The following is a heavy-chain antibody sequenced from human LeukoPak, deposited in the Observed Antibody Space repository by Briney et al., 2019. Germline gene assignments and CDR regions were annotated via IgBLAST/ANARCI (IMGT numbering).Heavy chain of an antibody. CDR2: ISSISSYI. J-gene: IGHJ3*02. V-gene: IGHV3-21*01. Sequence: PGGSLRLSCAASGFTFSSYSMNWARQAPGKGLEWVSSISSISSYIYYADSVKGRSTISRDNAKNSLYLQIKSLRAEDTAVYYCARDAPDIVATMEAFDIWGQGTMVTVSS. D-gene: IGHD5-12*01. CDR3: ARDAPDIVATMEAFDI. CDR1: GFTFSSYS.